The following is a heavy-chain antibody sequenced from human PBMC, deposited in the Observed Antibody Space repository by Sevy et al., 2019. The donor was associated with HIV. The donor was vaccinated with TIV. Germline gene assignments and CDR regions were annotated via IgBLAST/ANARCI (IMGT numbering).Heavy chain of an antibody. V-gene: IGHV3-7*01. CDR2: LNQDGSEK. J-gene: IGHJ4*03. CDR3: EFDSPRTFNF. Sequence: GGSLRLSCAASGFTFSTYWMAWVRQAPGKGLEWVANLNQDGSEKYPVDSVKGRFTISRDNAKKSLYLQMNIVRVEDPRTNRSEFDSPRTFNFWGRGTMVTVSS. CDR1: GFTFSTYW. D-gene: IGHD1-7*01.